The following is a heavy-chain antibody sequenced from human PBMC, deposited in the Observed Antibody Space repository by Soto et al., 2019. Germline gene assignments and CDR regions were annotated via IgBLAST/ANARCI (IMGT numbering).Heavy chain of an antibody. CDR1: GGSISSYY. Sequence: PSETLSLTCTVSGGSISSYYWTWIRQSPGKGLEWIGDIYNSGSTNYNSSLKSRVTISVDTSKNQLSLRLSSVTAADTAVYYCAGPLKFCSGRSCYPGAIAYWGQGTLVTVYS. D-gene: IGHD2-15*01. CDR3: AGPLKFCSGRSCYPGAIAY. V-gene: IGHV4-59*01. CDR2: IYNSGST. J-gene: IGHJ4*02.